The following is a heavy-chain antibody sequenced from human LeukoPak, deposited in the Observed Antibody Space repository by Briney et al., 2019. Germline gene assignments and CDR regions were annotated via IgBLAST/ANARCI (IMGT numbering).Heavy chain of an antibody. CDR2: IYYSGST. Sequence: PSQTLSLTCAVSGGSISSGGYSWSWIRQPPGKGLEWIGYIYYSGSTYYNPSLKSRVTISVDTSKNQFSLKLSSVTAADTAVYYCARQGTGGFDYWGQGTLVTVSS. CDR3: ARQGTGGFDY. CDR1: GGSISSGGYS. V-gene: IGHV4-31*11. J-gene: IGHJ4*02. D-gene: IGHD3/OR15-3a*01.